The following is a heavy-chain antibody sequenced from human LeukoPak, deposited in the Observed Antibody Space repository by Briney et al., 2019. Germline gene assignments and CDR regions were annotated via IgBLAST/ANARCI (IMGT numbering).Heavy chain of an antibody. J-gene: IGHJ4*02. D-gene: IGHD5-24*01. Sequence: PSETLSLTCTVSGGSISSYYWGWIRQPPGKGLEWIGSIYYSGSTYYNPSLKSRVTISVDTSKNQFSLKLSSVTAADTAVYYCARDRRWLLPDYWGQGTLVTVSS. CDR1: GGSISSYY. V-gene: IGHV4-39*07. CDR3: ARDRRWLLPDY. CDR2: IYYSGST.